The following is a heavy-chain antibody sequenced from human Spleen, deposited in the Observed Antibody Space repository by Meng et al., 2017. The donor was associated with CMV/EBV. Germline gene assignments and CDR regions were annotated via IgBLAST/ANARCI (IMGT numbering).Heavy chain of an antibody. CDR3: ARMSPIEFDN. J-gene: IGHJ4*02. CDR2: MNPNSGDT. V-gene: IGHV1-2*02. Sequence: ASVKVSCKASGYTFTSYDINWVRQATGQGLEWMGWMNPNSGDTNYAQKFQGRVSMTRDTSISTAYMQLSRLTYDDTAVYYCARMSPIEFDNWGQGTLVTVSS. CDR1: GYTFTSYD. D-gene: IGHD2-21*01.